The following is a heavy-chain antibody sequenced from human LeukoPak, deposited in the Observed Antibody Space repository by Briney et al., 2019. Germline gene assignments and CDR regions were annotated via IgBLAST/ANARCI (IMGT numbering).Heavy chain of an antibody. J-gene: IGHJ4*02. D-gene: IGHD3-10*01. V-gene: IGHV1-69*06. CDR1: GGTFSSYA. Sequence: GSSVKVSCKASGGTFSSYAISWVRQAPGQGLEWMGGITPIFGTANYAQKFQGRVTITADKSTSTAYMELSSLRSEDTAVYYCASNRYYYGSGSYYKPIDYWGQGTLVTVSS. CDR2: ITPIFGTA. CDR3: ASNRYYYGSGSYYKPIDY.